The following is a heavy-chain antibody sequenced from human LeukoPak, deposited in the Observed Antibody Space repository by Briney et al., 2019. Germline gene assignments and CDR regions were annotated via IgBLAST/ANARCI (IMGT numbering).Heavy chain of an antibody. D-gene: IGHD2-8*01. CDR3: STDPRLLIY. V-gene: IGHV3-11*01. CDR1: GLGFSDSY. J-gene: IGHJ4*01. Sequence: GRSLRLSCVVSGLGFSDSYMTWIRQTPGKRLEWLAYISGSGSAIYYADPVKGRFTISKDNPKTSPHLHLNIRRPHTPALYSCSTDPRLLIYWGHGTLVTVSS. CDR2: ISGSGSAI.